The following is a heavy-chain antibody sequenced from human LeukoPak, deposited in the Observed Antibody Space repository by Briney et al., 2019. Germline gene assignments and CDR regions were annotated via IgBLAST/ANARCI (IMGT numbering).Heavy chain of an antibody. CDR3: ARGQVVVAATPGFDP. Sequence: KSSETLSLTCAVCGGSFSGYYWSWIRRPRGKGLEWIGEIKHSGSTSYNPSFKSRFTISVGTSKNQFSLKLSSVTAADPAVYYCARGQVVVAATPGFDPWGQGTLVTVSS. D-gene: IGHD2-15*01. CDR1: GGSFSGYY. CDR2: IKHSGST. V-gene: IGHV4-34*01. J-gene: IGHJ5*02.